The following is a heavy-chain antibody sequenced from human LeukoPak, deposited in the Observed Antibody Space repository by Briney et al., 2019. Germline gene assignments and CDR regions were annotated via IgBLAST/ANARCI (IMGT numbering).Heavy chain of an antibody. Sequence: ASVKVSCKASGYTFTSYGISWVRQAPGQGLEWMGWISAYNGNTNYAQKLQGRVTMTTDTSTSTAYMELRSLRSDDTAVYHCAREPRGLLPTYYYYYYGMDVWGQGTTVTVSS. D-gene: IGHD2-21*02. CDR2: ISAYNGNT. V-gene: IGHV1-18*01. CDR3: AREPRGLLPTYYYYYYGMDV. CDR1: GYTFTSYG. J-gene: IGHJ6*02.